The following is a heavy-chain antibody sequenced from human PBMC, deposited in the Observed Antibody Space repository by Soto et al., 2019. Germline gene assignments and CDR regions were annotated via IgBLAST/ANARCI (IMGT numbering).Heavy chain of an antibody. J-gene: IGHJ6*02. CDR1: GYTFTSYY. CDR2: INPDSGVT. Sequence: QVQLVQSGAEVKKPGASVKVSCKASGYTFTSYYMHWVRQAPGQGLEWMGWINPDSGVTYYPHKFQDRVTMTRDTSISTDYMELSRLTSDDTDLYYCARDRGVRDVWGQGTTVIVSS. D-gene: IGHD2-8*01. CDR3: ARDRGVRDV. V-gene: IGHV1-2*02.